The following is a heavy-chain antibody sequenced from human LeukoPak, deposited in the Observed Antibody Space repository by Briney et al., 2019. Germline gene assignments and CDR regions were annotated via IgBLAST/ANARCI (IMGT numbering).Heavy chain of an antibody. CDR2: IYYSGST. CDR1: GGSISSGDYY. J-gene: IGHJ4*02. D-gene: IGHD4-17*01. CDR3: ARVRNGDYYFDY. V-gene: IGHV4-30-4*01. Sequence: SETPSLTCTVSGGSISSGDYYWSWIRQPPGKGLEWSGYIYYSGSTYYNPSLKSRVTISIDTSKNQFSLKLSSVTAADTAVYYCARVRNGDYYFDYWGQGTLVTVSS.